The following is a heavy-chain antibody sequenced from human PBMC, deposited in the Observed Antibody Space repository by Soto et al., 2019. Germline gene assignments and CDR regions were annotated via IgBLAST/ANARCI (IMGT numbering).Heavy chain of an antibody. CDR2: LNADGGTT. CDR3: AKQFTRYGANPFGEY. CDR1: GFTFSGYA. V-gene: IGHV3-23*01. D-gene: IGHD3-3*01. J-gene: IGHJ4*02. Sequence: EVQLLESGGGLVQPGGSLRLSCAASGFTFSGYAMSWVRQAPGKGLEGVSTLNADGGTTYYADSVKGRSTISRDNSRNTLYLQMNTLRAEDTAVYYCAKQFTRYGANPFGEYWGQGTLVTVSS.